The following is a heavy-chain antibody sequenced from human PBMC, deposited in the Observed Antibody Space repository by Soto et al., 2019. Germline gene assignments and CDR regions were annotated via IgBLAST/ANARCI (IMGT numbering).Heavy chain of an antibody. Sequence: QVQLVQSGAEVKKPGASVKVSCKASGYTFTSYGISWVRQAPGQGLERMGWISAYNGNTNCAQKLQGRVTMTTDTSTSTAYMELRSLRSHDTAVYYCARHCSSTSCYDPDFDYWGQGTLVTVSS. V-gene: IGHV1-18*01. CDR3: ARHCSSTSCYDPDFDY. D-gene: IGHD2-2*01. J-gene: IGHJ4*02. CDR2: ISAYNGNT. CDR1: GYTFTSYG.